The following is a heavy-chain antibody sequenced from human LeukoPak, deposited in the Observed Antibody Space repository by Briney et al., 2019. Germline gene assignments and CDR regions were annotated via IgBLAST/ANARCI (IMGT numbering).Heavy chain of an antibody. CDR2: IYYSGST. CDR1: GGSISSYY. Sequence: SESLSLTCTVSGGSISSYYWSWIRQPPGKGLEWIGYIYYSGSTNYNPSLKSRVTISVDTSKNQFTLKLGSVTAADTAVYYCARQGEYYYYMDVWGKGTTVTVSS. J-gene: IGHJ6*03. V-gene: IGHV4-59*01. D-gene: IGHD3-16*01. CDR3: ARQGEYYYYMDV.